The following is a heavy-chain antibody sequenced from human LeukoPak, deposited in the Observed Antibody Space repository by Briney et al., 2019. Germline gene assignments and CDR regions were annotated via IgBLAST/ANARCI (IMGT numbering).Heavy chain of an antibody. CDR1: GYSFPSYW. D-gene: IGHD1-26*01. CDR3: ARHTSGSYHAPLDY. Sequence: GESLKIYCRGSGYSFPSYWLDWVRQIPRKGLEWMGIIYPGDSDTRYSPSFQGQVTISADKSISTAYLQWSSLKASDTAMYYCARHTSGSYHAPLDYWGQGTLVTVSS. J-gene: IGHJ4*02. V-gene: IGHV5-51*01. CDR2: IYPGDSDT.